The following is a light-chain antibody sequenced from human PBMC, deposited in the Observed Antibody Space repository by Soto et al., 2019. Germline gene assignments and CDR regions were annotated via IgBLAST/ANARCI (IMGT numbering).Light chain of an antibody. CDR1: QSVRDRY. V-gene: IGKV3-20*01. J-gene: IGKJ1*01. CDR3: QQYGSSPGT. Sequence: EFVLTQSPGTVAFSPGERARLYSSASQSVRDRYLAWYQQKPGQAPSLLIYDTSTRATGVPDRFSGSGSGTDFALTISRVEPEDFAIYFCQQYGSSPGTFGQGTKVDIK. CDR2: DTS.